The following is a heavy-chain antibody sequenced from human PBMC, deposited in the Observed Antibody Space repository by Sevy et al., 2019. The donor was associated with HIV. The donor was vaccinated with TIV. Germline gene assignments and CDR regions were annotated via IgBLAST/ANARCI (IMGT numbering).Heavy chain of an antibody. D-gene: IGHD5-12*01. Sequence: SVKVSCKASGGTFDNYGISWVRQAPGQGLEWMGEIIPFFGTADYAQKFQGRVTITADEVTSTAYMELSSLRFDDTAVYYCARTTPGGYNYSYYYGLDVWGQGTTVTVSS. CDR2: IIPFFGTA. J-gene: IGHJ6*02. CDR3: ARTTPGGYNYSYYYGLDV. V-gene: IGHV1-69*13. CDR1: GGTFDNYG.